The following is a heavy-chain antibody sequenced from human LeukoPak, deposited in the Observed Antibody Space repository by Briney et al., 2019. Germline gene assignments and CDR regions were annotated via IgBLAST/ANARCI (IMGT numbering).Heavy chain of an antibody. CDR2: IYSGGST. CDR3: ARDSEDGVVFDY. CDR1: GFTVSSNY. D-gene: IGHD4-17*01. Sequence: PGGSLRLSCAASGFTVSSNYMSWVRQAPGKGLEWVSVIYSGGSTYYADSVKGRFTISRDNSKNTLYLQMSSLRAEDTAVYYRARDSEDGVVFDYWGQGTLVTVSS. V-gene: IGHV3-53*01. J-gene: IGHJ4*02.